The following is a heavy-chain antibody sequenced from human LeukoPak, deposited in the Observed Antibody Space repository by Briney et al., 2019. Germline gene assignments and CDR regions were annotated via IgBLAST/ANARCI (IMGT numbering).Heavy chain of an antibody. Sequence: GGSLRLSCAASGFTFSSYAMSWVRQAPGKGLEWVSAISGSGGSTYYADSVKGRFTISRDNAKNSLYLQMNSLRAEDTAVYYCARDRDSNYGFSDYWGQGTLVTVSS. CDR1: GFTFSSYA. CDR3: ARDRDSNYGFSDY. D-gene: IGHD4-11*01. CDR2: ISGSGGST. V-gene: IGHV3-23*01. J-gene: IGHJ4*02.